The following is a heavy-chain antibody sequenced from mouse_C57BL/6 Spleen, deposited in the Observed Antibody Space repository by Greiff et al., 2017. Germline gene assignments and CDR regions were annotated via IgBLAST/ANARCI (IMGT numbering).Heavy chain of an antibody. J-gene: IGHJ2*01. Sequence: EVQLQQSGAELVRPGASVKLSCTASGFNIKDDYMHWVKQRPEQGLEWIGWLDPENGDTESASKFQGKATITADTSSNTAYLQLSSLTSEDTAVYYCTTFLYYYGSSYWGQGTTRTVSS. D-gene: IGHD1-1*01. CDR1: GFNIKDDY. V-gene: IGHV14-4*01. CDR3: TTFLYYYGSSY. CDR2: LDPENGDT.